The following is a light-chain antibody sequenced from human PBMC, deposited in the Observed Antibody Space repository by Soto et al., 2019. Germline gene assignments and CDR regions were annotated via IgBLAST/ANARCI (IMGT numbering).Light chain of an antibody. V-gene: IGKV3-20*01. CDR1: QSVSSSY. J-gene: IGKJ1*01. Sequence: EIVLTQSPGTLSLSPGERATLSCRASQSVSSSYLAWYQQKPGQAPRLLIYGASSRATGIPDRFSGSGSGTEFTLTISSLRPDDSATYYCQQYNSYSQTFGQGTKVDIK. CDR2: GAS. CDR3: QQYNSYSQT.